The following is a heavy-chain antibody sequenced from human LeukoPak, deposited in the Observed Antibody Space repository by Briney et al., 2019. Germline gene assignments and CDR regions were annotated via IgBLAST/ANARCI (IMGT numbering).Heavy chain of an antibody. CDR1: GFTFSSYA. CDR2: ISDNGGSA. D-gene: IGHD3-9*01. CDR3: AKLGVTGWTLHYFDY. Sequence: PGGSLRLSCAASGFTFSSYAMSWVRQAPGKGLQWVSAISDNGGSAYYADSVKGRFTISRDNSKNTLYLQMNSLRAEDTAVYYCAKLGVTGWTLHYFDYWGQGSLVTVSS. V-gene: IGHV3-23*01. J-gene: IGHJ4*02.